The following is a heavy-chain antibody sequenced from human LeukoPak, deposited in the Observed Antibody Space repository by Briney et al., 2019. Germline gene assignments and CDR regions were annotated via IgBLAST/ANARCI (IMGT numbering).Heavy chain of an antibody. D-gene: IGHD6-19*01. V-gene: IGHV3-33*01. CDR1: GFTFSRHG. J-gene: IGHJ4*02. Sequence: GGSLRLSCAASGFTFSRHGMHWVRQAPPKGLERGAVIWYGGSNKYDAASVKGRFTISRDNSKNTLYLQMNRLRAEDTAVYYCARDLEGSGPDYWGQGTLVTVSS. CDR3: ARDLEGSGPDY. CDR2: IWYGGSNK.